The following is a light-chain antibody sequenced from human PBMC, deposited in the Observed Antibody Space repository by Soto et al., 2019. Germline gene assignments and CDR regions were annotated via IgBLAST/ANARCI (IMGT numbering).Light chain of an antibody. CDR3: SSYTSSSLYV. CDR2: DVS. V-gene: IGLV2-14*01. Sequence: QSALTQPASVSGSPGQSITISCTGTSSDVGGYNYVSWYQQHPGKSPKLMIYDVSNQPSGVSNRFSGTKSGNTASLTISWLKSEDEADYYCSSYTSSSLYVFGTGTKVTVL. CDR1: SSDVGGYNY. J-gene: IGLJ1*01.